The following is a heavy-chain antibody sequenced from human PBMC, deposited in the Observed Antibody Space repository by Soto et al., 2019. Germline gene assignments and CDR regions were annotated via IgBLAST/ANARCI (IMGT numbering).Heavy chain of an antibody. D-gene: IGHD2-2*01. CDR2: ISGSGGST. Sequence: PGGSLRLSCAASGFTFSSYAMSWVRQAPGKGLEWLSAISGSGGSTYYADSVKGRFTISRDNSKNTLYLQMNTLRAEDTAVYYCEKKPAALPPDWFDPWGQGTLVTVSS. V-gene: IGHV3-23*01. CDR3: EKKPAALPPDWFDP. CDR1: GFTFSSYA. J-gene: IGHJ5*02.